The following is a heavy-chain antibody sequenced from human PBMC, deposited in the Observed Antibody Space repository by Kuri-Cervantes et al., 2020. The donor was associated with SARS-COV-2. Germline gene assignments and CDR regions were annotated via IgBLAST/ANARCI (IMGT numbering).Heavy chain of an antibody. Sequence: SETLSLTCTVSGGSISSYYWSWIRQPPGKGLEWIGYIYYSGSTNYNPSLKSRVTISVDTSKNQFSLKLSSVTAADTAVYYCARELVVPTATGYYYCGMDVWGQGTTVTVSS. CDR3: ARELVVPTATGYYYCGMDV. CDR1: GGSISSYY. D-gene: IGHD2-2*01. V-gene: IGHV4-59*12. J-gene: IGHJ6*02. CDR2: IYYSGST.